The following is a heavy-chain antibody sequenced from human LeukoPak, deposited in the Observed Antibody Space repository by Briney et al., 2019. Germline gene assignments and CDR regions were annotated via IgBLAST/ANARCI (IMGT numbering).Heavy chain of an antibody. D-gene: IGHD1-1*01. V-gene: IGHV4-4*09. J-gene: IGHJ4*02. CDR1: GGSISSYY. CDR2: IYTSGNT. CDR3: ATSEVRYHFDY. Sequence: SETLSLTCTVSGGSISSYYWSWIRQPPGKGLEWIGYIYTSGNTNYNPSLKSRVTISVDTSKNQFSLKLSSVTAADTAVYYRATSEVRYHFDYWGQGTLVTVSS.